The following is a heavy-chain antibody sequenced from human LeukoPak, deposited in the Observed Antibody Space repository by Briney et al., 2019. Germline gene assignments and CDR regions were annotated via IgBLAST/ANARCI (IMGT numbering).Heavy chain of an antibody. V-gene: IGHV3-7*01. D-gene: IGHD3-22*01. CDR3: ASSHDSSGND. CDR1: GFSFSSYW. J-gene: IGHJ4*02. CDR2: IKYDGSLK. Sequence: GGSLRLSCVASGFSFSSYWMAWVRQAPGKGQEWVANIKYDGSLKFYVDSVKGRFTFSRDNAKNSPYLEMNSLRADDTAVYFCASSHDSSGNDWGQGTMVTVSS.